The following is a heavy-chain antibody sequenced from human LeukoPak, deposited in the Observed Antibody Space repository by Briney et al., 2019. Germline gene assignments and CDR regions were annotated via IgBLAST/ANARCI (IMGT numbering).Heavy chain of an antibody. D-gene: IGHD1-26*01. J-gene: IGHJ4*02. V-gene: IGHV1-2*02. CDR3: VREGRGGSYFY. CDR1: GDTFTGYY. Sequence: ASVKVSCKVSGDTFTGYYIHWVRRAPGQGLEWMGWINPNSGGTNYAQKFQGRVTMTRDTSISAAYMELTRLTSDDTAVYYCVREGRGGSYFYWGPGTLVTVSS. CDR2: INPNSGGT.